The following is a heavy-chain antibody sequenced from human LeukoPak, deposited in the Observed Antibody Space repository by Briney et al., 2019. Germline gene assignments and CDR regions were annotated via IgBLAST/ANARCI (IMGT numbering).Heavy chain of an antibody. V-gene: IGHV4-34*01. CDR3: ARTQVMTAIRYFDY. D-gene: IGHD2-21*02. Sequence: SETLSLTCAVYGXSFSAYCWSWIRQPPGKGLEWIGEIDHSGSTSYNPSLKSRVTISVDTPKTQFSLKLSTVTAADTAMYYCARTQVMTAIRYFDYWGQGTLVTVSS. CDR2: IDHSGST. CDR1: GXSFSAYC. J-gene: IGHJ4*02.